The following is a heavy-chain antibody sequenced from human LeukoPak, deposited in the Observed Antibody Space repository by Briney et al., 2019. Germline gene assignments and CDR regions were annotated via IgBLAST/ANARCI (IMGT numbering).Heavy chain of an antibody. J-gene: IGHJ5*02. CDR2: INPSGGST. CDR3: ARDYGSGSYQNWFDP. Sequence: ASVKVSCKASGYTFTSYYMHWVRQAPGQGLEWMGIINPSGGSTTYAQKFQGRVTMTRDMSTSTVYMELSSLRSEDTAVYYCARDYGSGSYQNWFDPWGQGTLVTVSP. CDR1: GYTFTSYY. V-gene: IGHV1-46*01. D-gene: IGHD3-10*01.